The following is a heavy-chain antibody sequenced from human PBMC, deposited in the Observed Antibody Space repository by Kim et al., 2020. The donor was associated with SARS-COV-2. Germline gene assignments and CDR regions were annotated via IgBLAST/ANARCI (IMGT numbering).Heavy chain of an antibody. D-gene: IGHD3-9*01. Sequence: QKVQGRVTMTRDTSISTAYMELSRLRSDDTAVYYCARGFDALYYYYGMDVWGQGTTVTVSS. CDR3: ARGFDALYYYYGMDV. V-gene: IGHV1-2*02. J-gene: IGHJ6*02.